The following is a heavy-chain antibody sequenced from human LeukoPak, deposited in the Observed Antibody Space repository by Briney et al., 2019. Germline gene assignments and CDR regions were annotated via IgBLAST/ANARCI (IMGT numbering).Heavy chain of an antibody. V-gene: IGHV4-4*02. CDR1: GGSISSSNW. CDR3: ASLTANTYQLLYYFDY. Sequence: SGTLSLTCAVSGGSISSSNWWSWVRQPPGKGLEWIGEIYHSGSTNYNPSLKSRVTISVDKSKNQFSLKLSSVTAADTAVYYCASLTANTYQLLYYFDYWGQGTLVTVSS. J-gene: IGHJ4*02. CDR2: IYHSGST. D-gene: IGHD2-2*01.